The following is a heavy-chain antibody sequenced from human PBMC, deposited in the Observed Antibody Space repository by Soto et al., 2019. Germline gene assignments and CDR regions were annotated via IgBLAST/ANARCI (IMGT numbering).Heavy chain of an antibody. J-gene: IGHJ6*02. CDR1: GYIFVNYG. Sequence: QVQLEQSGDEVKKPGASVKVSCKASGYIFVNYGIAWLRQAPGQGLEWLGWISPYTGNTYYATKRQGRLTLTTDTSTSTAFMDLGSLTSADTAVYYCAMVDLYVTPTPQDVWGQGTTVTVSS. CDR3: AMVDLYVTPTPQDV. CDR2: ISPYTGNT. V-gene: IGHV1-18*01. D-gene: IGHD3-16*01.